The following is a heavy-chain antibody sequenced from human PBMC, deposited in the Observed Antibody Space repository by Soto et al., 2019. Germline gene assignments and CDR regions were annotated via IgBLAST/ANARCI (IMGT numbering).Heavy chain of an antibody. CDR1: GYTFTTYG. V-gene: IGHV1-18*01. CDR2: ISGYNGNT. J-gene: IGHJ4*02. Sequence: QVQLVQSGTEVKKPGASVKVSCKASGYTFTTYGINWVRQAPGQGLEWMGWISGYNGNTKYAQKRQXXVTMTTDTSTSTAYMELRSLRSDDTAVYYCARESVEKSSDYWGQGTLVTVSS. D-gene: IGHD3-3*01. CDR3: ARESVEKSSDY.